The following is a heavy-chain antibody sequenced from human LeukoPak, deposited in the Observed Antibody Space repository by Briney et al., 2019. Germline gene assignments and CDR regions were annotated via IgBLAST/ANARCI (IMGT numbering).Heavy chain of an antibody. Sequence: SETLSLTCTVSGGSISSGGYYWGWIRQPPRKGLEWIGSIYYSGSTYYNPSLKSRVTISVDRSKNQFSLKLSSVTAAGTAVYYCARLPAEYYDFWSGYLDYWGQGTLVTVSS. CDR2: IYYSGST. CDR1: GGSISSGGYY. J-gene: IGHJ4*02. CDR3: ARLPAEYYDFWSGYLDY. V-gene: IGHV4-39*07. D-gene: IGHD3-3*01.